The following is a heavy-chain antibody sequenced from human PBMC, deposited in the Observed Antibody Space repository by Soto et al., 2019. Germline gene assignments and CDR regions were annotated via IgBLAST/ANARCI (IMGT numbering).Heavy chain of an antibody. CDR1: GFTFTNAW. J-gene: IGHJ4*02. D-gene: IGHD3-16*01. V-gene: IGHV3-15*07. CDR2: VRPKTDGETT. Sequence: PGGSLRLSCAASGFTFTNAWMNWVRQAPGKGLEWVGRVRPKTDGETTDYAAPVKGRFTISRDDSKDTLFLQMSSVKVEDTAVYYGVTASFGPLYWGQATQVT. CDR3: VTASFGPLY.